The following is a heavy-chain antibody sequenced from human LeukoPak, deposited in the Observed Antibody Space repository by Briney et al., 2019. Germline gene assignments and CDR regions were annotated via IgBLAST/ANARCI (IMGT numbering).Heavy chain of an antibody. CDR1: GFTFSNYN. J-gene: IGHJ4*02. V-gene: IGHV3-21*01. Sequence: PGGSLRLSCAASGFTFSNYNMNWVRQAPGKGLEWVSYISSRGSYTYYADSVKGRFTISRDNAKNSLYLLMNSLRTEDTAVYYCAATYYYDGSGDYWGQGTLVTVSS. CDR3: AATYYYDGSGDY. D-gene: IGHD3-22*01. CDR2: ISSRGSYT.